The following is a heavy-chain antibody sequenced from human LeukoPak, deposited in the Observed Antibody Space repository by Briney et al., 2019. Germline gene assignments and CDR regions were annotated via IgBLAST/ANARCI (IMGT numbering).Heavy chain of an antibody. J-gene: IGHJ4*02. V-gene: IGHV3-23*01. D-gene: IGHD6-13*01. CDR1: GFTFNSSA. Sequence: GGSLRLSCAASGFTFNSSAMSWVRQAPGRGLEWVSAISVDSGLTNYADSVKGRFTISRDNSKNTLFLLMNSLRAEDTAVYYCAKLGQLATEVVYWGQGTLVTVSS. CDR2: ISVDSGLT. CDR3: AKLGQLATEVVY.